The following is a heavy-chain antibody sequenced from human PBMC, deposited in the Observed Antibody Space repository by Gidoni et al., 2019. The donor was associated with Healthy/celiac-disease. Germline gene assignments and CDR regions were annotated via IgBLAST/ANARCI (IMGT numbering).Heavy chain of an antibody. D-gene: IGHD3-10*01. CDR1: GFTFSRYW. V-gene: IGHV3-74*01. CDR3: ARAYFLLWFGENYGMDV. CDR2: INSDGSST. J-gene: IGHJ6*02. Sequence: EVQLVESGGGLVQPGGSLRLSCAASGFTFSRYWMHWVRQAPGKGLVWVSRINSDGSSTSYADSVKGRFTISRDNAKNTLYLQMNSLRAEDTAVYYCARAYFLLWFGENYGMDVWGQGTTVTVSS.